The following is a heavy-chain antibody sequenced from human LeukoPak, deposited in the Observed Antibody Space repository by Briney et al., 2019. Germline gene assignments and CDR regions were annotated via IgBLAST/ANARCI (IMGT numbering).Heavy chain of an antibody. J-gene: IGHJ4*02. V-gene: IGHV3-30*18. CDR2: ISYDGGRK. CDR1: GFTFSSSG. Sequence: GRSQRLSCAASGFTFSSSGMHWVRQAPGKGLAWVSFISYDGGRKYYADSVKGRFTISRDNSKDTLYLQMNSLTADDTAVYYCAKDRSTTWAFDYWGPGTLVTVSS. D-gene: IGHD1-14*01. CDR3: AKDRSTTWAFDY.